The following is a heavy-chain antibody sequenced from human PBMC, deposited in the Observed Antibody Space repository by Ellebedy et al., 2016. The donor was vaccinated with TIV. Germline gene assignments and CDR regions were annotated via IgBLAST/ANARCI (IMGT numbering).Heavy chain of an antibody. CDR1: GYSLTSNG. V-gene: IGHV1-18*01. Sequence: AASVKVSCKASGYSLTSNGISWVRQAPGQELEWMGWIGAYNGNTNYAQKFQGRVTMTTDTSTSTVYMDLRSLRSDDTAVYYCARGLWFGELDVWGQGTTVTVSS. CDR3: ARGLWFGELDV. CDR2: IGAYNGNT. D-gene: IGHD3-10*01. J-gene: IGHJ6*02.